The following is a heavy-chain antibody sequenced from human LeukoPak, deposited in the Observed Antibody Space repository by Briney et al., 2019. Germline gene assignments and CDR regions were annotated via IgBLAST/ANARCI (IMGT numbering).Heavy chain of an antibody. CDR3: ARRRGDGFTQYFDY. CDR2: IYYSGIT. CDR1: GGSISSYY. J-gene: IGHJ4*02. V-gene: IGHV4-59*08. D-gene: IGHD5-24*01. Sequence: SETLSLTCTVSGGSISSYYWSWIRQAPGKGLEWIGYIYYSGITNYNPSLKSRVTISVDTSKNQFSLKLSSVTAADTAVYYCARRRGDGFTQYFDYWGQGTLVTVSS.